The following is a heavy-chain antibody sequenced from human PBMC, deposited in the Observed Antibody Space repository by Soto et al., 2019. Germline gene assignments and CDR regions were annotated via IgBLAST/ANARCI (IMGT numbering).Heavy chain of an antibody. CDR1: GDSIGGVGY. CDR3: ARSGVTGIVIPSHWFDP. V-gene: IGHV4-31*03. CDR2: ISSSGST. Sequence: SSETLSLTCIVSGDSIGGVGYWSWIRQFPGRGLEWIGCISSSGSTYYNPALNNRISLSLDTSQNQFSLKLLSVTAADTAIYYCARSGVTGIVIPSHWFDPWGQGTLVTVSS. J-gene: IGHJ5*02. D-gene: IGHD2-21*02.